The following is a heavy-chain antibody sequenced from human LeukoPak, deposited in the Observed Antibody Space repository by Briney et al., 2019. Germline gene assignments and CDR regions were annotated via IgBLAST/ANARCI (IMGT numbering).Heavy chain of an antibody. CDR3: ARMGDGYTNGFDY. Sequence: GGSLRLSCAASGFTFSSYSMNWVRQAPGKGLEWVPYISSSSSTIYYADSVKGRFTISRDNAKNSLYLQMNSLRAEDTAVYYCARMGDGYTNGFDYWGQGTLVTVSS. J-gene: IGHJ4*02. D-gene: IGHD5-24*01. CDR2: ISSSSSTI. V-gene: IGHV3-48*01. CDR1: GFTFSSYS.